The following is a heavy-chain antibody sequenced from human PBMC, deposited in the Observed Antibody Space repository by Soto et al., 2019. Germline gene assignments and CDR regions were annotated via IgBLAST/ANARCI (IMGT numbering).Heavy chain of an antibody. CDR3: ASSLSTQYYDSSGYYPDFDI. Sequence: HLQLQESGSGLVKPSQTLSLTCDVSGDSISSRGSSWNWIRQPPGKALEWIGFTYHSGSTYYNPSLESRVTISVYRSKNQFSLKLKSVTDADRAVYYCASSLSTQYYDSSGYYPDFDIWGQGRTVTVSS. CDR2: TYHSGST. D-gene: IGHD3-22*01. J-gene: IGHJ3*02. CDR1: GDSISSRGSS. V-gene: IGHV4-30-2*01.